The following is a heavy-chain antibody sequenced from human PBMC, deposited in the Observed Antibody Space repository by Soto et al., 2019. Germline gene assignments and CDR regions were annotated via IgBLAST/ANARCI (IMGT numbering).Heavy chain of an antibody. CDR3: AKSLLLWFGESPNYFDY. Sequence: GGSLRLSCAASGFTFSTYAMVWVRQAPGKGLEWVSTLSSSGSSTYYADSVKGRFTISRDNSKNTLYLQMNSLRAEDTAIYYCAKSLLLWFGESPNYFDYWGQGTLVTVSS. J-gene: IGHJ4*02. V-gene: IGHV3-23*01. CDR1: GFTFSTYA. D-gene: IGHD3-10*01. CDR2: LSSSGSST.